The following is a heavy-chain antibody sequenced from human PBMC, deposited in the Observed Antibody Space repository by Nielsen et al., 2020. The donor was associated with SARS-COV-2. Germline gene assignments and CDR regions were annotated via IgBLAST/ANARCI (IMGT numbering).Heavy chain of an antibody. V-gene: IGHV1-18*01. J-gene: IGHJ4*02. CDR2: ISAYNGNT. CDR1: GYTFTSYG. Sequence: ASVKVSCKASGYTFTSYGISWVRQAPGQGLEWMGWISAYNGNTNYAQKLQGRVTMTTDTSTSTAYMELRSLRSDGTAVYYCARDRVDYGDYPADYWGQGTLVTVSS. D-gene: IGHD4-17*01. CDR3: ARDRVDYGDYPADY.